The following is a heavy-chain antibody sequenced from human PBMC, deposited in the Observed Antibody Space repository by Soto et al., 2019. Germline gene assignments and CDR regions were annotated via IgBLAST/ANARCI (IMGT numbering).Heavy chain of an antibody. D-gene: IGHD2-21*02. V-gene: IGHV3-23*01. CDR1: GFTFSSYT. CDR2: ISATGGST. Sequence: GGSLRLSCAASGFTFSSYTMSWVRQAPGKGLEWVSGISATGGSTYYADSVKGRFTFSRDNSKNTLYLQMNSLRAEDTAVYYCAKGFIRDCGGDCTVDTWGQGTLVTVSS. CDR3: AKGFIRDCGGDCTVDT. J-gene: IGHJ5*02.